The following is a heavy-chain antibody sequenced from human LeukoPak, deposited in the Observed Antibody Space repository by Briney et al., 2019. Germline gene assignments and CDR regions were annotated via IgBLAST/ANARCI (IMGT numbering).Heavy chain of an antibody. CDR2: ISSSSSTI. D-gene: IGHD5-18*01. CDR3: AGGYSYGPTTFDY. CDR1: GFTFSSYA. J-gene: IGHJ4*02. V-gene: IGHV3-48*02. Sequence: GGSLRLSCAASGFTFSSYAMSWVRQAPGKGLEWVSYISSSSSTIYYADSVKGRFTISRDNAKNSLYLQMNSLRDEDTAVYYCAGGYSYGPTTFDYWGQGTLVTVSS.